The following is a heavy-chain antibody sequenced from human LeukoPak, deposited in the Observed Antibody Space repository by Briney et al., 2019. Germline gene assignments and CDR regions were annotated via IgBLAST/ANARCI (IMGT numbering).Heavy chain of an antibody. D-gene: IGHD3-22*01. V-gene: IGHV3-30*14. CDR2: ISYDGSNK. CDR3: ARTTYYYDSSHAFDI. Sequence: GGSLRLSCAASGFTFSSYAMHWVRQAPGKGLEWVAVISYDGSNKYYADSVKGRFTISRDNSKNTLYLQMNSLRAEDTAVYYCARTTYYYDSSHAFDIWGQGTMVTVSS. CDR1: GFTFSSYA. J-gene: IGHJ3*02.